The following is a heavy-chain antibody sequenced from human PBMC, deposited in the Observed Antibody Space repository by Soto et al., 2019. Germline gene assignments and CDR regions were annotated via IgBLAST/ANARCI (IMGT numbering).Heavy chain of an antibody. CDR2: INPSGGST. V-gene: IGHV1-46*01. CDR3: ARDRCDTTSCYECDY. J-gene: IGHJ4*02. CDR1: GYTFTSYY. Sequence: QVQLVQSGAEVKKSGASVKVSCKASGYTFTSYYMHWVRQVPGQGLEWMGIINPSGGSTRFAQKFQGRVTLTRDTSTNTVYMELSSLRSDDTAVYYCARDRCDTTSCYECDYWGQGTLVTVSS. D-gene: IGHD2-2*01.